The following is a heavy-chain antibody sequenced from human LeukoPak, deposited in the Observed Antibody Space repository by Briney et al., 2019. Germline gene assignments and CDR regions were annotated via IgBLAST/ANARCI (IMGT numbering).Heavy chain of an antibody. CDR3: ARRPYSTSWYYFDY. J-gene: IGHJ4*02. CDR2: LKEDGTEE. CDR1: GFAFSSFS. V-gene: IGHV3-7*01. Sequence: GGSLRLSCAASGFAFSSFSMSWVRQAPGKGLEWVANLKEDGTEEEYLDSVKGRFTIFRDNAKNSLDLQRNSLRAEDTAVYYCARRPYSTSWYYFDYWDQGTLVTVSS. D-gene: IGHD6-13*01.